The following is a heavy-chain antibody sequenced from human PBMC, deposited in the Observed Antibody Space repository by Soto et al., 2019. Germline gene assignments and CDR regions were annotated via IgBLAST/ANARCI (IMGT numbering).Heavy chain of an antibody. CDR1: GFSFRSYT. Sequence: EVQLVESGGGLVKPGGSLRLSCAASGFSFRSYTLHWFRQAPGGGLEWVSSITGSRSYEFYADSVKGRFTISRDNDDNLLFLQMNNLRAEDTALYFCAREKGPQLEFWSDIPKGGFDHWGQGTLVSVSS. D-gene: IGHD3-3*01. CDR2: ITGSRSYE. CDR3: AREKGPQLEFWSDIPKGGFDH. V-gene: IGHV3-21*06. J-gene: IGHJ4*02.